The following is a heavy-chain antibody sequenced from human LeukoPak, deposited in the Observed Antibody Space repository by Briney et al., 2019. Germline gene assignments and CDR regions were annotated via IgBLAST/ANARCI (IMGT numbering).Heavy chain of an antibody. CDR1: GFTFSSYV. D-gene: IGHD1-26*01. J-gene: IGHJ4*02. CDR3: ARGVGATDSVDY. V-gene: IGHV3-30*03. CDR2: ISYDGSNK. Sequence: GGSLRLSCAASGFTFSSYVMHWVRQAPGKGLEWVAVISYDGSNKYYADSVKGRFTISRDNSKNTLYLQMNSLRAEDTAVYYCARGVGATDSVDYWGQETLVTVSS.